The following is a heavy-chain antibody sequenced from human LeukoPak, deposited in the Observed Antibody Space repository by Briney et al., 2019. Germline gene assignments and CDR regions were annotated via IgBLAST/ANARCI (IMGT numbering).Heavy chain of an antibody. CDR3: ARVKSDFTGFTYYYYGMDV. D-gene: IGHD3-9*01. V-gene: IGHV3-33*01. CDR2: IWYDGSNK. CDR1: GFTFSSYG. Sequence: PGGSLRLSCAASGFTFSSYGMHWVRRAPGKGLEWVAVIWYDGSNKYYADSVKGRFTISRDNSKNTLYLQMNSLRAEDTAVYYCARVKSDFTGFTYYYYGMDVWGQGTTVTVSS. J-gene: IGHJ6*02.